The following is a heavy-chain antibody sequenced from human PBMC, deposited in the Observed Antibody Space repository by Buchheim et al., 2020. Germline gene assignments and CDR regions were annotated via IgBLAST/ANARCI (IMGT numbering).Heavy chain of an antibody. D-gene: IGHD6-6*01. CDR3: AKDRLTAVQAARGYYYYGMDV. V-gene: IGHV3-30*18. J-gene: IGHJ6*02. Sequence: QVQLVESGGGVVQPGRSLRLSCAAPGFTFSSYGMHWVRQAPGKGLEWVAVISYDGSNKYYADSVKGRFTISRDNSKNTLYLQMNSLRAEDTAVYYCAKDRLTAVQAARGYYYYGMDVWGQGTT. CDR2: ISYDGSNK. CDR1: GFTFSSYG.